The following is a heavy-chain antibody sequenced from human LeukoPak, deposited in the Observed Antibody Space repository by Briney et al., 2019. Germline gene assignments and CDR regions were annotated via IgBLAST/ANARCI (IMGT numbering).Heavy chain of an antibody. CDR1: GFTFSSYG. J-gene: IGHJ6*02. CDR2: ISYDVSTK. CDR3: AKDDCSGGSCYYCGMDV. D-gene: IGHD2-15*01. Sequence: GGSLRLSCAASGFTFSSYGMHWVRHAPGKGLEWVAVISYDVSTKYYSDSVKRRFTISRDNSKNTLYLQMNSLGAEDTAVYYCAKDDCSGGSCYYCGMDVWGQGTTVTVSS. V-gene: IGHV3-30*18.